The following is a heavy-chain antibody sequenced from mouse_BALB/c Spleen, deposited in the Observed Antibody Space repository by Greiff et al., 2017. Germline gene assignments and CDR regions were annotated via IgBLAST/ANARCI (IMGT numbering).Heavy chain of an antibody. CDR3: ASYYGSSYYFDY. J-gene: IGHJ2*01. V-gene: IGHV1-7*01. CDR1: GYTFTSYW. Sequence: VQLQQSGAELAKPGASVKMSCKASGYTFTSYWMHWVKQRPGQGLEWIGYINPSTGYTEYNQKFKDKATLTADKSSSTAYMQLSSLTSEDSAVYYCASYYGSSYYFDYWGQGTTLTVSS. CDR2: INPSTGYT. D-gene: IGHD1-1*01.